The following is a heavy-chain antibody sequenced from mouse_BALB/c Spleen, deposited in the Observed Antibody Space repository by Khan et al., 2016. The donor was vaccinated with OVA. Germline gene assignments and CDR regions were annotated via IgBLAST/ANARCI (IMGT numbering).Heavy chain of an antibody. CDR3: YRYGAYYRNDGWFAY. D-gene: IGHD2-14*01. Sequence: QVQLQQSGAELARPGASVKMSCKASGYTFTSYTIHWIKLRPGQGLEWIGYINPSNGYTNYNQKFKDKATLTADKSSTTAYMQLSSLTSDDSAVYNLYRYGAYYRNDGWFAYWGQGTLVTVSA. V-gene: IGHV1-4*01. CDR2: INPSNGYT. J-gene: IGHJ3*01. CDR1: GYTFTSYT.